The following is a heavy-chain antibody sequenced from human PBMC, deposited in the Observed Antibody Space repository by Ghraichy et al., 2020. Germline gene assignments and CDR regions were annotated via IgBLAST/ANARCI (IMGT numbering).Heavy chain of an antibody. Sequence: SETLSLTCTVSGGSVSGGDYYWNWIRQPPGKGLEWIGYIYYSGSTDYNPSLRSRVTISVDTSKNQFSLKLNSVTAADTAVYYCARDRGGDHDSSGYFDRKWFDRWGQGTMVTVSS. D-gene: IGHD3-22*01. CDR3: ARDRGGDHDSSGYFDRKWFDR. J-gene: IGHJ5*02. CDR2: IYYSGST. CDR1: GGSVSGGDYY. V-gene: IGHV4-61*08.